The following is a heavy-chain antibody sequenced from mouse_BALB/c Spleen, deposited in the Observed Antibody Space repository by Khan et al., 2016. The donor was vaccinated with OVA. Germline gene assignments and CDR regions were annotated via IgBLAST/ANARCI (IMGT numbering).Heavy chain of an antibody. V-gene: IGHV9-2-1*01. CDR2: INTETGEP. CDR1: GYTFTDYS. Sequence: QIQLVQSGPELKKPGETVKISYKASGYTFTDYSMHWVKQAPGKGLKWMGWINTETGEPTYADDFKGRFAFSLETSAITAYLQINNLKNEDTATYFCARDRYDYFDYWGQGTTLTVSS. D-gene: IGHD2-14*01. J-gene: IGHJ2*01. CDR3: ARDRYDYFDY.